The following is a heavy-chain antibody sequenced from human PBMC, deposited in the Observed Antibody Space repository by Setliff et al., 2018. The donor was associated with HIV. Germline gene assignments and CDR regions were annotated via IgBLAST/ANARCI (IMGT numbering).Heavy chain of an antibody. D-gene: IGHD1-1*01. Sequence: SETLSLTCAVSGGSISSSNWWSWVRQPPGKGLEWIGEIYHSGSTNSNPSLKSRVTISVDTSKNQFSLKLSSVTCADTAVYYCARGLEYDTSVGYFDYWGQGMLVTVSS. CDR2: IYHSGST. J-gene: IGHJ4*01. CDR3: ARGLEYDTSVGYFDY. CDR1: GGSISSSNW. V-gene: IGHV4-4*02.